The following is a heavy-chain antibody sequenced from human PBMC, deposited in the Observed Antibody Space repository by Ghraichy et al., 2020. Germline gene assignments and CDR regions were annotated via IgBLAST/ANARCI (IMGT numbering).Heavy chain of an antibody. Sequence: GESLNISCAASGFTVSSNYMSWVRQAPGKGLEWVSVIYSGGSTYYADSVKGRFTISRDNSKNTLYLQMNSLRAEDTAVYYCARAREYYYYGMDVWGQGTTVTVSS. CDR1: GFTVSSNY. CDR2: IYSGGST. V-gene: IGHV3-53*01. CDR3: ARAREYYYYGMDV. J-gene: IGHJ6*02.